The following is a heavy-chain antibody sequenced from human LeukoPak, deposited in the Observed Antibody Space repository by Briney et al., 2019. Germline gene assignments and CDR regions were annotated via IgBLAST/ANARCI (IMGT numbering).Heavy chain of an antibody. V-gene: IGHV1-2*02. D-gene: IGHD6-13*01. CDR2: INPDSGAT. J-gene: IGHJ4*02. CDR1: GYTFTGYY. Sequence: ASVKVSCKASGYTFTGYYMHWVRQAPGQGLEWMGWINPDSGATIHAQKFQGRVTMTRDTSINTAYMELSSLRSDDTAVYYCAGEGLSAAGNGYWGQGALVTVFS. CDR3: AGEGLSAAGNGY.